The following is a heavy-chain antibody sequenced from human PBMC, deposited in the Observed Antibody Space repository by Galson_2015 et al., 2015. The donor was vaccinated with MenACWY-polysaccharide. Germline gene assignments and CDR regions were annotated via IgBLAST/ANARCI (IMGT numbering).Heavy chain of an antibody. CDR2: INYSGST. J-gene: IGHJ2*01. D-gene: IGHD6-19*01. Sequence: SLTCTVSGGSISRYYWTWIRQPPGKGLEWVGYINYSGSTNHNPSLKSRVTMSVDTSKNQFSLNLTSVTDADTAVYYCARAIAVAGQRRDFDLWGRGTLATVSS. V-gene: IGHV4-59*01. CDR1: GGSISRYY. CDR3: ARAIAVAGQRRDFDL.